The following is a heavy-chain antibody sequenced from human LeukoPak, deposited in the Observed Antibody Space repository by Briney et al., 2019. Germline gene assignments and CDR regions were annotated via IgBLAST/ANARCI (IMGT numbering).Heavy chain of an antibody. CDR3: AKDQRAVLLWFGELLFDWFDP. Sequence: GESLTLSCAVSGFTFSSYARSCDRQAPGKGLDCDPAIRGSGGSTYYADSVKGRFTISRDNPKNTLYLQMNSLRAEDTAVYYCAKDQRAVLLWFGELLFDWFDPWGQGTLVTVSS. CDR2: IRGSGGST. D-gene: IGHD3-10*01. V-gene: IGHV3-23*01. CDR1: GFTFSSYA. J-gene: IGHJ5*02.